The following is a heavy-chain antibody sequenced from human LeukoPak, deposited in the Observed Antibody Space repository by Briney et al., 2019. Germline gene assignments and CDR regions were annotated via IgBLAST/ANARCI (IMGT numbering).Heavy chain of an antibody. Sequence: ASVKVSCKASGYIFTGYYMHWVRQAPGQGLEWMGWINPNSGGTNYAQKFQGRVTMTRDTSISTAYMELSRLRSDDTAVYYCARTQQLVLRSPLDPWGQGTLVTVSS. J-gene: IGHJ5*02. D-gene: IGHD6-13*01. CDR1: GYIFTGYY. CDR3: ARTQQLVLRSPLDP. CDR2: INPNSGGT. V-gene: IGHV1-2*02.